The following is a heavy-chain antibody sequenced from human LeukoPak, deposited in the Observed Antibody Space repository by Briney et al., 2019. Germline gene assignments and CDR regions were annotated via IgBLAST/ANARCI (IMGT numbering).Heavy chain of an antibody. V-gene: IGHV3-33*01. J-gene: IGHJ4*02. D-gene: IGHD5-24*01. CDR1: GFTFSSYG. Sequence: PGGSLRLSCAASGFTFSSYGMHWVRQAPGKGLEWVAVIWYDGSNKYYADSVKGRFTISRDNSKSTLYLQMNSLRAEDTAVYYCARDLKLRWLQGEYYFDYWGQGTLVTVSS. CDR3: ARDLKLRWLQGEYYFDY. CDR2: IWYDGSNK.